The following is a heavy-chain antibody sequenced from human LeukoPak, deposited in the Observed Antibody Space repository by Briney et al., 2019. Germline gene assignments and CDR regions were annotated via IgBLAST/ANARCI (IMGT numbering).Heavy chain of an antibody. J-gene: IGHJ4*02. CDR2: INTKTEKT. D-gene: IGHD4-11*01. Sequence: ASVKVSCKASGYSFNKYAMNWVRQVPGKGLEWMGWINTKTEKTTYAQAFTGRFVFSLDTSVSTAYLQIDRLQADDTAVYYCARTVTTRLFYFDYWGQGSLVTVSS. CDR3: ARTVTTRLFYFDY. V-gene: IGHV7-4-1*01. CDR1: GYSFNKYA.